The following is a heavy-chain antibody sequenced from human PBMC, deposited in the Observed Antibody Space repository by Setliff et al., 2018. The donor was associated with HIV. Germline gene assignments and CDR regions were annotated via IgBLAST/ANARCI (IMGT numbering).Heavy chain of an antibody. CDR3: ARDRYAGEIDY. V-gene: IGHV4-31*03. J-gene: IGHJ4*02. CDR2: IYYTGST. CDR1: GGSINSGHYY. D-gene: IGHD3-10*01. Sequence: SETLSLTRSVSGGSINSGHYYWSWIRHHPGKGLEWIGYIYYTGSTYFNPSLKSRVTLSIDTSKNQFSLKLSSVTAADTAVYYCARDRYAGEIDYWGQGTLVTVSS.